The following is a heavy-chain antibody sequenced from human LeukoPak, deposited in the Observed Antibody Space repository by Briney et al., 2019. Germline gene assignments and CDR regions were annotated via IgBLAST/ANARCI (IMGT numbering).Heavy chain of an antibody. V-gene: IGHV4-59*01. D-gene: IGHD1-1*01. J-gene: IGHJ4*02. Sequence: KPSETLSLTCTVSSGSISSYYWSWIRQPPGKGLEWIGYVYYSGSANYNPSLKSRVTISVDTSKNQISLKLSSVTAADTAVYYCARDKVPGDYWGQGTLVTVSS. CDR1: SGSISSYY. CDR3: ARDKVPGDY. CDR2: VYYSGSA.